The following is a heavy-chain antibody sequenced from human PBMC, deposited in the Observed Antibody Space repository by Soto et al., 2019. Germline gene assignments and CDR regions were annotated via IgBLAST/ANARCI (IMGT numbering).Heavy chain of an antibody. CDR1: GFTFSNYA. J-gene: IGHJ4*02. V-gene: IGHV3-23*01. CDR3: ANDRRAGGNSAFYFDF. D-gene: IGHD3-16*01. CDR2: ISATGGGT. Sequence: GGSLRLSCAASGFTFSNYAMSWVRQAPGKGLEWVSLISATGGGTYYADSVKGRFTISRDNSHNTLYLQVHSLTAEDTAVYYCANDRRAGGNSAFYFDFWGQGAQVTVYS.